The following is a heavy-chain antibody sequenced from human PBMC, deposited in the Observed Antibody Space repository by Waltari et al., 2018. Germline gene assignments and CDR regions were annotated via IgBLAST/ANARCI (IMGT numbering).Heavy chain of an antibody. CDR1: GFTFGDYA. CDR2: ISSKTYGGIP. CDR3: TRAVAAAGTGYSDY. Sequence: EVQVVESGGGLVEPGRSLRLSCTASGFTFGDYALTWVRQAPGKGVGWIDFISSKTYGGIPQYAASVKGRFVVSTDDSTTIAYLQMYSLRTEDTGMYYCTRAVAAAGTGYSDYWGQGALVTVSS. V-gene: IGHV3-49*04. D-gene: IGHD6-13*01. J-gene: IGHJ4*02.